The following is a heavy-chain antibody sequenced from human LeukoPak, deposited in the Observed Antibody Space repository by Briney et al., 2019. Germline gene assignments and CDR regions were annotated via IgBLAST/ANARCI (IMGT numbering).Heavy chain of an antibody. CDR3: AVVSGNYTFLDA. CDR2: VDPDDGQR. J-gene: IGHJ5*02. Sequence: GASVKVSCKISRYTLNEISVQWVRDPPGKGLEWMEGVDPDDGQRVYAQRFQGSVTMTEPASKNTAYLELSSVRSEDTAVYFCAVVSGNYTFLDAWGQGALVTVSA. V-gene: IGHV1-24*01. CDR1: RYTLNEIS. D-gene: IGHD1-26*01.